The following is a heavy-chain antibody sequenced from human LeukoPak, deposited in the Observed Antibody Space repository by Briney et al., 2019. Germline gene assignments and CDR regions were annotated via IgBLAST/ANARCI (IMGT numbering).Heavy chain of an antibody. V-gene: IGHV3-48*01. D-gene: IGHD3-22*01. CDR1: GFTFSSYS. J-gene: IGHJ4*02. CDR2: ISSSSGTI. CDR3: ARFSLIVSHDY. Sequence: GGSLRLSCAASGFTFSSYSMNWVRQAPGKGLEWVSYISSSSGTIYYADSVKGRFTISRDNAKNSLYLQMNSLRAEDTAVYYCARFSLIVSHDYWGQGTLVTVSS.